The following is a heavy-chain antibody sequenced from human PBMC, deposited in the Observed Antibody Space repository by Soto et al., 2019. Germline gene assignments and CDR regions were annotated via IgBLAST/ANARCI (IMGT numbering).Heavy chain of an antibody. V-gene: IGHV1-18*01. J-gene: IGHJ6*02. CDR1: GYTFTSYG. CDR2: ISAYNGNT. D-gene: IGHD6-13*01. CDR3: ARDFDTSRDDWAYYGMDV. Sequence: ASVKVSCKASGYTFTSYGISWVRQAPGQGLEWMGWISAYNGNTNYAQKFQGRVTITADESTSTAYMELSSLRSEDTAVYYCARDFDTSRDDWAYYGMDVWGQGTTVTVSS.